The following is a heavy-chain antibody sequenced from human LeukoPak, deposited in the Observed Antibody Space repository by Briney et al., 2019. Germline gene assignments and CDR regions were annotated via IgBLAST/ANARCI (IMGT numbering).Heavy chain of an antibody. CDR1: GFTFSSYG. V-gene: IGHV3-30*18. Sequence: GRSLRLSCAASGFTFSSYGMHWVRQAPGKGLEWVAVISYDGSNKYYADSVKGRFTISRGNSKNTLYLQMNSLRAEDTAVYYCAKGSGSGWYGWFDPWGQGTLVTVSS. D-gene: IGHD6-19*01. J-gene: IGHJ5*02. CDR2: ISYDGSNK. CDR3: AKGSGSGWYGWFDP.